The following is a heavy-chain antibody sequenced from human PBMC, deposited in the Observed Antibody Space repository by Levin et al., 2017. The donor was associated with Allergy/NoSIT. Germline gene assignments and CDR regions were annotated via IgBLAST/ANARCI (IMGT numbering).Heavy chain of an antibody. D-gene: IGHD6-6*01. CDR1: GFTFSSYA. CDR3: ARDWVSGVEYSSSSFDY. J-gene: IGHJ4*02. Sequence: PGGSLRLSCAASGFTFSSYAMHWVRQAPGKGLEWVAVISYDGSNKYYADSVKGRFTISRDNSKNTLYLQMNSLRAEDTAVYYCARDWVSGVEYSSSSFDYWGQGTLVTVSS. V-gene: IGHV3-30*04. CDR2: ISYDGSNK.